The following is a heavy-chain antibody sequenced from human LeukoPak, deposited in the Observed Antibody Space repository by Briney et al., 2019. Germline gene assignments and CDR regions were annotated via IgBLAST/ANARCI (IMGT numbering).Heavy chain of an antibody. D-gene: IGHD3-22*01. CDR3: ARARGSSGYSMGAFEI. CDR1: GFTFSSHG. Sequence: GGSLRLSCVASGFTFSSHGMHWVRQAPGKGLEWGAVIWSDGTNKYFAASVKGRFTISRDNSKNTRYLQMNSLRAEDTAVYYCARARGSSGYSMGAFEIWGQGTMVTVSS. CDR2: IWSDGTNK. V-gene: IGHV3-33*01. J-gene: IGHJ3*02.